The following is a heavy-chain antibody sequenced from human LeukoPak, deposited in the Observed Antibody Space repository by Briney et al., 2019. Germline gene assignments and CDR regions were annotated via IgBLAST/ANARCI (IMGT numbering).Heavy chain of an antibody. V-gene: IGHV3-21*01. CDR3: ARPRFTTSWDFDY. CDR2: ISCRSSDI. CDR1: GFTFSTYN. J-gene: IGHJ4*02. D-gene: IGHD6-13*01. Sequence: GGSLRLSYAASGFTFSTYNMNWVRQAPGKGLEWVSSISCRSSDIYYADSVKGRFTVSRDNAKNSLYLQMNSLRAEDTAVYFCARPRFTTSWDFDYWGQGALVTVSS.